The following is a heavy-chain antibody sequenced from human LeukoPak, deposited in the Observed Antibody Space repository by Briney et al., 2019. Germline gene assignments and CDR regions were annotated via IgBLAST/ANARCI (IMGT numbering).Heavy chain of an antibody. Sequence: PSETLSLTCTVSGGSISSYYWSWIRQPPGKGLEWIGYIYYSGSTNYNPSLKSRVTISVDTSKNQFSLKLSSVTAADTAVYYCARDMVRGGRKYYYYGMDVWGQGTTVTVSS. J-gene: IGHJ6*02. V-gene: IGHV4-59*01. CDR3: ARDMVRGGRKYYYYGMDV. CDR1: GGSISSYY. CDR2: IYYSGST. D-gene: IGHD3-10*01.